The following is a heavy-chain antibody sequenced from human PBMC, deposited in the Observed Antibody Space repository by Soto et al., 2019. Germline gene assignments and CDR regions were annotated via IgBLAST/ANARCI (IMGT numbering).Heavy chain of an antibody. CDR3: ARQHLTRYSSSSVFDP. CDR1: GGSISSSSYY. V-gene: IGHV4-39*01. CDR2: MYYSGST. J-gene: IGHJ5*02. Sequence: SETLSLTCTVSGGSISSSSYYWGWIRQPPGKGLEWIGSMYYSGSTYYNPSLKSRVTISVDTSKNQFSLKLSSVTAADTAVYYCARQHLTRYSSSSVFDPWGQGTLVTVSS. D-gene: IGHD6-6*01.